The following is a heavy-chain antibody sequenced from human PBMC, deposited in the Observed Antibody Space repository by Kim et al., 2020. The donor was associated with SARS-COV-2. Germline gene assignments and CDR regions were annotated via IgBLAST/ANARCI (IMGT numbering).Heavy chain of an antibody. CDR1: GFTFSSYG. Sequence: GGSLRLSCAASGFTFSSYGMHWVRQSPGKGLEWVAVIWFDRSNKYYADSVKGRFTISRDNSKNTLYLQMNSLRAEDTAVYYCARAERAVAGIDYWGQGTLVTVSS. CDR2: IWFDRSNK. J-gene: IGHJ4*02. V-gene: IGHV3-33*01. CDR3: ARAERAVAGIDY. D-gene: IGHD6-19*01.